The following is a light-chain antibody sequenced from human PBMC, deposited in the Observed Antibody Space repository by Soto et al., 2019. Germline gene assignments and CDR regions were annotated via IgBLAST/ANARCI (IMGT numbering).Light chain of an antibody. J-gene: IGKJ5*01. CDR1: QSVDSY. Sequence: EIVLTQSPASLSLSLGERATLSCRASQSVDSYLVWYQQKPGKAPRLLIYGTSTRDTGIPARFSGSGSGTEFTLTITSLEPEDFAVYYGQQRDSMPITFGQGTRWRL. CDR2: GTS. CDR3: QQRDSMPIT. V-gene: IGKV3-11*01.